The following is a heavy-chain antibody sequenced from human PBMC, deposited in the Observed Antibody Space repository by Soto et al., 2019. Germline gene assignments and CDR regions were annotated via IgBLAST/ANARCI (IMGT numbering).Heavy chain of an antibody. J-gene: IGHJ5*02. CDR2: IYYSGST. CDR1: GGSISSSSYY. Sequence: SETLSLTCTVSGGSISSSSYYWGWIRQPPGKGLEWIGSIYYSGSTYYNPSLKSRVTISVDTSKNQFSLKLSSVTAADTAVYYCARFSNYYDSSGYYRGYNWFDPWGQGTLVT. V-gene: IGHV4-39*01. D-gene: IGHD3-22*01. CDR3: ARFSNYYDSSGYYRGYNWFDP.